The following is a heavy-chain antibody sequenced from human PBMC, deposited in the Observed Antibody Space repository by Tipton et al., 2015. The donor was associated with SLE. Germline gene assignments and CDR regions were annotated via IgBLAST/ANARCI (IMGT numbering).Heavy chain of an antibody. V-gene: IGHV4-4*07. D-gene: IGHD2/OR15-2a*01. CDR3: ARGSDSEYVRYFDV. CDR2: IYSRGDR. CDR1: GGSISFDY. J-gene: IGHJ2*01. Sequence: LRLSCTVSGGSISFDYWSWIRQSAGRGLEWIGRIYSRGDRDYNPSLRSRVTMSIDASQNRVALWLKSVRAAETAVYYCARGSDSEYVRYFDVWGPGTLVTVSS.